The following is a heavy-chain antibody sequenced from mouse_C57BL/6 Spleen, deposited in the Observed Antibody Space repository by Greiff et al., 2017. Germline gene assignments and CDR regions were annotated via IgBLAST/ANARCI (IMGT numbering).Heavy chain of an antibody. CDR2: IDPSDSYT. CDR3: ASAPPMVTTTPFDY. D-gene: IGHD2-2*01. Sequence: QVQLQQPGAELVKPGASVKLSCKASGYTFTSYWMQWVKQRPGQGLEWIGEIDPSDSYTNYNQKFKGKATLTVDQSSSTAYMQLSSLKSEDSAVYYFASAPPMVTTTPFDYWGQGTTLTVSS. V-gene: IGHV1-50*01. CDR1: GYTFTSYW. J-gene: IGHJ2*01.